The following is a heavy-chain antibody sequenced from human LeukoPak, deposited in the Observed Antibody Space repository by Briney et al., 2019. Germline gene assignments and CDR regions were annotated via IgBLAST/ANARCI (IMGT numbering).Heavy chain of an antibody. CDR3: ARGGYSSSWYVISGAFDI. CDR1: GYTFTSYG. V-gene: IGHV1-69*06. D-gene: IGHD6-13*01. J-gene: IGHJ3*02. Sequence: VASVKVSCKASGYTFTSYGISWVRQAPGQGLEWMGGIIPIFGTANYAQKFQGRVTITADKSTSTAYMELSSLRSEDTAVYYCARGGYSSSWYVISGAFDIWGQGTMVTVSS. CDR2: IIPIFGTA.